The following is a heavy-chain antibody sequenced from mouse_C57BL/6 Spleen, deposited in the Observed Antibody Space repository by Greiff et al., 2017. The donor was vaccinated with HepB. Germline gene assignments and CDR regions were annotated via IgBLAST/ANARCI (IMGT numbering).Heavy chain of an antibody. CDR1: GYAFSSYW. Sequence: QVQLQQSGAELVKPGASVKISCKASGYAFSSYWMNWVKQRPGKGLEWIGQIYPGDGDTNYNGKFKGKATLTAEKSSSTAYMQLSSRTSEDSAVYCCARDGARNFDDWGQGTTLTVSS. CDR3: ARDGARNFDD. J-gene: IGHJ2*01. CDR2: IYPGDGDT. V-gene: IGHV1-80*01. D-gene: IGHD2-3*01.